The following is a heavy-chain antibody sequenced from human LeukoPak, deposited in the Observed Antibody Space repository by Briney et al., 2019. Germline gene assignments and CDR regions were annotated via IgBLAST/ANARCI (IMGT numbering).Heavy chain of an antibody. J-gene: IGHJ6*03. CDR1: GGTFISYA. D-gene: IGHD5-12*01. Sequence: GASVKVSCKASGGTFISYAISWVRQAPGQGLEWMGGIIPIFGTANYAQKFQGRVTITADESTSTAYMELSSLRSEDTAVYYCARGPPATGLYYYYMDVWGKGTTVTISS. V-gene: IGHV1-69*13. CDR2: IIPIFGTA. CDR3: ARGPPATGLYYYYMDV.